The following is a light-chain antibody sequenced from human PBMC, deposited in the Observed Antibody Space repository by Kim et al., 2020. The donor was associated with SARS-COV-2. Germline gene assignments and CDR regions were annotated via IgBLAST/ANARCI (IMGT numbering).Light chain of an antibody. J-gene: IGLJ3*02. CDR1: TGAVTPTHY. CDR3: LLSFSGIRV. Sequence: QAVVTQEPSLTVSPGETVTLTSGSSTGAVTPTHYPYWFQQKPGEVPRTLIFDTGSRHSWTPARFSGSLSGDKAALTLAGALPEDEADYYCLLSFSGIRVFGGGTQLTVL. V-gene: IGLV7-46*01. CDR2: DTG.